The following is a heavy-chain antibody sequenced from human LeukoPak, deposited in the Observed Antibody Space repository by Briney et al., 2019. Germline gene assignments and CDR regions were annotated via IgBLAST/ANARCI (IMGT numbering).Heavy chain of an antibody. CDR3: ARDQEGDYYGMDV. V-gene: IGHV1-69*04. CDR1: GGTFSSYA. J-gene: IGHJ6*02. CDR2: IIPILGIA. Sequence: GASVKVSCKASGGTFSSYAISWVRQAPGQGLEWMGRIIPILGIANYAQKFQGRVTITADKSTSTAYMELSSLRSEDTAVYYCARDQEGDYYGMDVWGQGTTVTVSS.